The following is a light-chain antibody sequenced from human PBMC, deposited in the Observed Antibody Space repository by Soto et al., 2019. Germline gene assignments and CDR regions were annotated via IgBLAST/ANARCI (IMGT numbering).Light chain of an antibody. CDR1: QSISKW. CDR2: DVS. CDR3: QQYHSYRT. V-gene: IGKV1-5*01. J-gene: IGKJ1*01. Sequence: IQGTQSLSALSASVGDRLPITCRASQSISKWLAWYQQKPGKAPKLLMYDVSSLESGVPSRFSGSGSGTEFTLTISSLQSDDFATYYCQQYHSYRTFGQGTKVDIK.